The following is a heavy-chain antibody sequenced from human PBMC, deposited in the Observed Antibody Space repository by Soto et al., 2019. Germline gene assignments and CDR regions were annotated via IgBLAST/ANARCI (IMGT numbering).Heavy chain of an antibody. V-gene: IGHV3-74*01. D-gene: IGHD6-19*01. CDR1: GFTFSNYW. J-gene: IGHJ4*02. Sequence: EVQLVESGGDSAQPGGSLRLSCAASGFTFSNYWMYWVRQAPGKGPVWVSRIPGDGANTQYADSVKGRFTISRDNSGNTLFLQRTGLRAEDTVVYYWVRGSTGWAGLDYWGQGTLVTVTS. CDR2: IPGDGANT. CDR3: VRGSTGWAGLDY.